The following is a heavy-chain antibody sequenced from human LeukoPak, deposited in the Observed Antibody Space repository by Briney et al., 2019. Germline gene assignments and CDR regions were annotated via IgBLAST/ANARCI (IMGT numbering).Heavy chain of an antibody. CDR3: AKDRVGSQLERPGWFDP. V-gene: IGHV3-23*01. J-gene: IGHJ5*02. CDR2: ISGSGGST. D-gene: IGHD1-1*01. Sequence: GGSLTLSCAASGFTFSSYAMSWVRQAPGKGLEWVSAISGSGGSTYYADSVKGRFTISRDNSKNTLYLQMNSLRAEDTAVYYCAKDRVGSQLERPGWFDPWGQGTLVTVSS. CDR1: GFTFSSYA.